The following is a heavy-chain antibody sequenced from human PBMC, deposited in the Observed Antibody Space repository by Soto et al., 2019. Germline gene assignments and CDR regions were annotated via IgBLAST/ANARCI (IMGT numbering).Heavy chain of an antibody. CDR2: IYYSGST. V-gene: IGHV4-39*01. CDR3: ASRGSYRYTRPFDI. J-gene: IGHJ3*02. D-gene: IGHD3-16*02. CDR1: GGSISSSSYY. Sequence: SETLSLTCTVSGGSISSSSYYWGWIRQPPGKGLEWIGSIYYSGSTYYNPSLKSRVTISVDTSKDQFSLKLSSVTAADTAVYYCASRGSYRYTRPFDIWGQGTMVTVSS.